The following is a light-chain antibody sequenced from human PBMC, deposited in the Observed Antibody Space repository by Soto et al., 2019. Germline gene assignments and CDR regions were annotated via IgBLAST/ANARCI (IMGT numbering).Light chain of an antibody. Sequence: QSVLTQPASMSGSPGQSITISCTGTSGDVGAYNYVSWYQHHPGKVPKLLIYEVTNRPSGVSDRFSGSKSGNTASLTISGLXAEDEADYYCSSKRDSSTLFVFGTGTKVTVL. CDR2: EVT. CDR3: SSKRDSSTLFV. V-gene: IGLV2-14*01. CDR1: SGDVGAYNY. J-gene: IGLJ1*01.